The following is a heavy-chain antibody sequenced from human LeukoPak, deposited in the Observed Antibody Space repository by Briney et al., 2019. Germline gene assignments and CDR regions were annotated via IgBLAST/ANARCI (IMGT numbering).Heavy chain of an antibody. J-gene: IGHJ4*02. D-gene: IGHD3-16*01. Sequence: PSETLSLTCVVSGYSISSGYYWGWIRQPPGKGLEWIGSIYQSGGTFYNPSLKSRVTMSVDTSKNQFSLKLSSVTAADTAVYYCARHITSNKRFDYWGQGTPVTVSS. CDR1: GYSISSGYY. CDR2: IYQSGGT. CDR3: ARHITSNKRFDY. V-gene: IGHV4-38-2*01.